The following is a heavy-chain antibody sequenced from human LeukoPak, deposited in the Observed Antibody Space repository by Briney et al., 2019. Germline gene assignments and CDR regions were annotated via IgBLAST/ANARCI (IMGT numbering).Heavy chain of an antibody. CDR3: ARVPYSGYEYYFDY. D-gene: IGHD5-12*01. CDR1: GYSFANYA. CDR2: IIPIFGTA. J-gene: IGHJ4*02. V-gene: IGHV1-69*05. Sequence: SVKVSCKASGYSFANYAISWVRQAPGQGLEWMGRIIPIFGTANYAQKFQGRVTITTDESTSTAYMELSSLRSEDTAVYYCARVPYSGYEYYFDYWGQGTLVTVSS.